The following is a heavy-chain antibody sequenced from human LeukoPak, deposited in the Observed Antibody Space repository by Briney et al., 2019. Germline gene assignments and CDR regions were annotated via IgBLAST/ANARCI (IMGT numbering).Heavy chain of an antibody. V-gene: IGHV3-48*04. J-gene: IGHJ4*02. Sequence: GSLRLSCAASGFTFSSYSMNWVRQAPGKGLEWLSYISSSSSTIYYADSVKGRFTISRDNAKNSLYLRMNSLRAEDTAMYYCARGYDISDYWGQGTVVTVSS. CDR2: ISSSSSTI. CDR1: GFTFSSYS. CDR3: ARGYDISDY. D-gene: IGHD3-9*01.